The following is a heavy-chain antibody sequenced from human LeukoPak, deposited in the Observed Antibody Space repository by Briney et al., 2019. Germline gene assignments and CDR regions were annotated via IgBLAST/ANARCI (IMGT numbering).Heavy chain of an antibody. CDR1: GFTFSSYA. Sequence: PGGSLRLSCAASGFTFSSYAMSWVRQAPGKGLEWVSYISSSSSTIYYADSVKGRFTISRDNAKNSLYLQMNSLRAEDTAVYYCARGPNFDVLRYFDPGAYWGQGTLVTVSS. J-gene: IGHJ4*02. D-gene: IGHD3-9*01. CDR3: ARGPNFDVLRYFDPGAY. V-gene: IGHV3-48*01. CDR2: ISSSSSTI.